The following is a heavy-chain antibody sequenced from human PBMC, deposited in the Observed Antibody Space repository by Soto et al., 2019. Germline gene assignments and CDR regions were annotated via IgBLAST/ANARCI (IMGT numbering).Heavy chain of an antibody. J-gene: IGHJ6*02. CDR2: MNPNSGNT. CDR1: GYTFTSYD. V-gene: IGHV1-8*01. D-gene: IGHD2-2*01. Sequence: GASVKVSCKASGYTFTSYDINWVRQATGQGLEWMGWMNPNSGNTGYAQKFQSRVTMTRNTSISTAYMELSSLRSEDTAVYYCARGRRLVVVPAAMRGMDVWGQGTTVTVSS. CDR3: ARGRRLVVVPAAMRGMDV.